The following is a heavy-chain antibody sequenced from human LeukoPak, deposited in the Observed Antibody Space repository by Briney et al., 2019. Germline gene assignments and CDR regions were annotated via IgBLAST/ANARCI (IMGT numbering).Heavy chain of an antibody. Sequence: GASVKVSCKASGYTFTSYDINWVRQATGQGLEWMGWMNPNSGNTGYAQKFQGRVTMTRNTSISTAYMELSSLRSEDTAVYYCARGSGYYVGYYGMDVWGQGTTVTVSS. CDR2: MNPNSGNT. CDR1: GYTFTSYD. J-gene: IGHJ6*02. V-gene: IGHV1-8*01. CDR3: ARGSGYYVGYYGMDV. D-gene: IGHD3-22*01.